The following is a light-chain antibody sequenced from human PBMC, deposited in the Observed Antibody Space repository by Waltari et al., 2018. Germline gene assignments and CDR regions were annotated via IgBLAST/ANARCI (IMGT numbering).Light chain of an antibody. Sequence: EIVMTQSPASLSVSPGERATLSCRDSQSFARNLAWYQHKPGQAPRLLVYGASTRATGIPARFSGSGSGTEFTLTISSLQSEDFAVYYCQQSNNWYTFGQGTKLEIK. CDR1: QSFARN. J-gene: IGKJ2*01. CDR3: QQSNNWYT. V-gene: IGKV3-15*01. CDR2: GAS.